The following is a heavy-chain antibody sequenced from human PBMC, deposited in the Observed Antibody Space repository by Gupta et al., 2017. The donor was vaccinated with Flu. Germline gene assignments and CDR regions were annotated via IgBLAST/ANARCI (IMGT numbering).Heavy chain of an antibody. D-gene: IGHD3-22*01. J-gene: IGHJ4*02. CDR2: ISSSSSTI. V-gene: IGHV3-48*02. CDR3: ARDPGTMIVVVTPPDY. Sequence: ISSSSSTIYYADSVKGRFTISRDNAKNSLYLQMNSLRDEDTAVYYCARDPGTMIVVVTPPDYWGQGTLVTVSS.